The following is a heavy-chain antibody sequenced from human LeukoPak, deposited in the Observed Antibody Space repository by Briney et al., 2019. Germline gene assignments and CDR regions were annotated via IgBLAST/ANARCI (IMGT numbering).Heavy chain of an antibody. D-gene: IGHD6-6*01. Sequence: ASVKVSCKASGYTFTSYGISWVRQAPGQGLEWMGWISAYNGNTNYAQKLQGRVTMTTDTSASTAYMELRSLRSDDTAVYYCARSSIAARDFDYWGQGTLVTVSS. J-gene: IGHJ4*02. CDR1: GYTFTSYG. V-gene: IGHV1-18*01. CDR2: ISAYNGNT. CDR3: ARSSIAARDFDY.